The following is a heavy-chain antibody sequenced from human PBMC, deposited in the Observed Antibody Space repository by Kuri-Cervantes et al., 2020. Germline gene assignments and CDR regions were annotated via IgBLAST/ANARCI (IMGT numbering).Heavy chain of an antibody. CDR3: ARDGLMTTTAQGVDY. Sequence: SETLSLTCTVSGGSISSGDYYGSWIRQPPGKGLEWIGYIYYSGSTYYNPSLKSRVTISVGTSKNQFSLKLSSVTAADTAVYYCARDGLMTTTAQGVDYWGQGTLVTVSS. CDR2: IYYSGST. D-gene: IGHD3-16*01. V-gene: IGHV4-30-4*08. CDR1: GGSISSGDYY. J-gene: IGHJ4*02.